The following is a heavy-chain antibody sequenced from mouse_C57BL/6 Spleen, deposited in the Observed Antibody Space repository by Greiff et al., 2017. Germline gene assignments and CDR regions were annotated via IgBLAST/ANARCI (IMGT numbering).Heavy chain of an antibody. CDR2: IDPSSGYT. J-gene: IGHJ2*01. V-gene: IGHV1-7*01. CDR1: GYTFTSYW. CDR3: ARDYYGSSGY. Sequence: VQLQQSGAELAKPGASVKLSCKASGYTFTSYWLHWVKQRPGQGLEWIGYIDPSSGYTKYNQKFKDKATLTADKASSTAYMQLSSLTYEDSAVYYCARDYYGSSGYWGQGTTLTVSS. D-gene: IGHD1-1*01.